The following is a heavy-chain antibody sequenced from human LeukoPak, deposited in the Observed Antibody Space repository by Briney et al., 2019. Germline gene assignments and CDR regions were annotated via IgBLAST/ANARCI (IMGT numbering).Heavy chain of an antibody. V-gene: IGHV3-23*01. CDR3: ARGWEPYDAFDI. J-gene: IGHJ3*02. Sequence: GGTLRLSCAASGFTFSSYGMSWVRQAPGKGLEWVSAISGSGGSTYYADSVKGRFTISRDNSKNTLYLQMNSLRAEDAAVYYCARGWEPYDAFDIWGQGTMVTVSS. CDR1: GFTFSSYG. CDR2: ISGSGGST. D-gene: IGHD1-26*01.